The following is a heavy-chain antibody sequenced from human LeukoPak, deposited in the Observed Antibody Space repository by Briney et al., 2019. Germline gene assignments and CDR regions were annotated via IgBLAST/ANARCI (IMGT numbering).Heavy chain of an antibody. CDR1: GGSISSSY. Sequence: SETLSLTCTVSGGSISSSYWSWIRQPPGKGLEWIGYIYYSGITNYNPSLKSRVTISLDTSKNQFSLKLNSVTAADTAVYYCARASGAFDYWGQGAPVTVSS. J-gene: IGHJ4*02. CDR3: ARASGAFDY. CDR2: IYYSGIT. V-gene: IGHV4-59*01.